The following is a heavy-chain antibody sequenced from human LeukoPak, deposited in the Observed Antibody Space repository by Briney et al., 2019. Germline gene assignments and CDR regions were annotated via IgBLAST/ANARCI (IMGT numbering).Heavy chain of an antibody. Sequence: GASVKVSCKASGFTFTSSAMQWVRQARGQRLEWIGWIVVGSGNTNYAQKFQERVTITRDMSTSTAYMELSSLRSEDTAVYYCAATLSAYTSRHESRWFGEYKTSYWGQGTLVTVSS. CDR3: AATLSAYTSRHESRWFGEYKTSY. J-gene: IGHJ4*02. CDR2: IVVGSGNT. CDR1: GFTFTSSA. V-gene: IGHV1-58*02. D-gene: IGHD3-10*01.